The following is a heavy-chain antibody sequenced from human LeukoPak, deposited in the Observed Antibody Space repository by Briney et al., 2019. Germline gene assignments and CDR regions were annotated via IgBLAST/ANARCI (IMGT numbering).Heavy chain of an antibody. Sequence: PGGSLRLSCAASGFTFSSYWMSWVRQAPGKGLEWVSYISSSSSTIYYADSVKGRFTISRDNAKNSLYLQMNSLRAEDTAVYYCASLPVYGDYSWGQGTLVTVSS. CDR2: ISSSSSTI. J-gene: IGHJ4*02. CDR1: GFTFSSYW. CDR3: ASLPVYGDYS. V-gene: IGHV3-48*04. D-gene: IGHD4-17*01.